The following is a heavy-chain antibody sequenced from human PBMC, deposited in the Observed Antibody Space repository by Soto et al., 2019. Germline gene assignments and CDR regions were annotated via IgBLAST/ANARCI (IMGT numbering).Heavy chain of an antibody. Sequence: QVQLQESGPGLVKPSETLSLTCTVSGGSITNYYCSWFRQPPGKGLEWIGYIQYNGYSAYNLSLKWRVNMSRDTSKTQFSLRLEAVTATDTAVYYCARHGFGSLHGLVDVWGQGTTVIVSS. V-gene: IGHV4-59*08. CDR2: IQYNGYS. J-gene: IGHJ6*02. D-gene: IGHD3-10*01. CDR1: GGSITNYY. CDR3: ARHGFGSLHGLVDV.